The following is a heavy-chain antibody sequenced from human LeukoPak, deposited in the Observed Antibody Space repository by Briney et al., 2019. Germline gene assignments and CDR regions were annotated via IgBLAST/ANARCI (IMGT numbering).Heavy chain of an antibody. CDR2: IGSSSSTI. V-gene: IGHV3-48*02. Sequence: GGSLRLSCAASGFTFSSYSMSWVRQAPGKGLEWVSYIGSSSSTIYYADSVWGRFTISRDNAKNSLYLQMNSLRDEDTAVYYCARERLTKLDYWGQGTLVIVSS. D-gene: IGHD3-9*01. CDR1: GFTFSSYS. J-gene: IGHJ4*02. CDR3: ARERLTKLDY.